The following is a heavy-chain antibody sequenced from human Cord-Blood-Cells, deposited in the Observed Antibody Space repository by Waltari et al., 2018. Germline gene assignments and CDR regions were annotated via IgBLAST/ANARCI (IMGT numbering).Heavy chain of an antibody. Sequence: QVQLVQSGAEVKKPGASVKVSCKASGYTFTSYDINWVRQATGQGLEWMGWMNPNSGNTGYAQKCQGRVSITRNTSISTAYMELSSLRSEDTAVYYCARGEDYSNYVWFDPWGQGTLVTVSS. CDR3: ARGEDYSNYVWFDP. CDR1: GYTFTSYD. CDR2: MNPNSGNT. V-gene: IGHV1-8*03. J-gene: IGHJ5*02. D-gene: IGHD4-4*01.